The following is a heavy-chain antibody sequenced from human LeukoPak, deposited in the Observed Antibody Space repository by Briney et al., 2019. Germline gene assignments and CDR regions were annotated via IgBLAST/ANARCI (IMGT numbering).Heavy chain of an antibody. CDR3: ARTPRVLLWFGELSYGMDV. CDR2: IYHSGST. D-gene: IGHD3-10*01. CDR1: GGSISSGGYS. J-gene: IGHJ6*04. V-gene: IGHV4-30-2*01. Sequence: SETLPLTCAVSGGSISSGGYSWSWIRQPPGKGLGWIGYIYHSGSTYYNPSLKSRVTISVDRSKNQFSLKLSSVTAADTAVYYCARTPRVLLWFGELSYGMDVWGKGTTVTVSS.